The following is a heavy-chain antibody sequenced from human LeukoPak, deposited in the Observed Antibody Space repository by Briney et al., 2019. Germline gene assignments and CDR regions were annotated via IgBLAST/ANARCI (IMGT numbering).Heavy chain of an antibody. J-gene: IGHJ4*02. D-gene: IGHD3-22*01. Sequence: ASVKVSCKASGYTFTSYGISWVRQAPGQGLEWMGWISAYTGNTNYAQKFQGRVTMPRDTSTNTAYMELRSLRFDDTAVYYCARFYDKRGHDYWGQGSLVTVSS. CDR2: ISAYTGNT. V-gene: IGHV1-18*01. CDR3: ARFYDKRGHDY. CDR1: GYTFTSYG.